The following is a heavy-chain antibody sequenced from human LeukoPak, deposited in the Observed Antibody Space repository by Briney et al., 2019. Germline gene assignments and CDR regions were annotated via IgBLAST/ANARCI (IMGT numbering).Heavy chain of an antibody. D-gene: IGHD2-2*01. CDR2: INHSGST. Sequence: PSETLSLTCAVYGGSFSGYYWSWIRQPPGKGLEWMGEINHSGSTNYNPSLKSRVTISVDTSKNQFSLKLRSVAAADTAVYYCGRGDCSRTSCYGWGEYEYWGQGTLVTVSS. CDR3: GRGDCSRTSCYGWGEYEY. CDR1: GGSFSGYY. V-gene: IGHV4-34*01. J-gene: IGHJ4*02.